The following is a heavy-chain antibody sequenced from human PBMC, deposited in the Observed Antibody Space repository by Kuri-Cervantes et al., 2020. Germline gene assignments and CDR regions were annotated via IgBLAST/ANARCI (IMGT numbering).Heavy chain of an antibody. CDR3: AKDLDPFSGWAAIAFDI. Sequence: GGSLRLSCAASGFTFDDYAMHWVRQAPGKGLEWVSGISWNSGSIGYADSVKGRFTISRDNAKNSLYLQMNSLRAEDTALYYCAKDLDPFSGWAAIAFDIWGQGTMVTVSS. J-gene: IGHJ3*02. CDR2: ISWNSGSI. CDR1: GFTFDDYA. V-gene: IGHV3-9*01. D-gene: IGHD6-19*01.